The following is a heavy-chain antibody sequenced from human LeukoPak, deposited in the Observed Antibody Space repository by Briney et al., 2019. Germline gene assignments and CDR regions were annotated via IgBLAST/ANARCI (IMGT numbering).Heavy chain of an antibody. Sequence: GASVKVSCKASGYTFTSYDINWVRQATGQGLEWMGWMNPNSGNTGYAQKFQGRVTMTTDTSTSTAYMELRSLTSGDTAVYYCARPGSGSFYHWYYDLWGRGTLVTVSS. J-gene: IGHJ2*01. CDR3: ARPGSGSFYHWYYDL. D-gene: IGHD3-10*01. CDR1: GYTFTSYD. V-gene: IGHV1-8*01. CDR2: MNPNSGNT.